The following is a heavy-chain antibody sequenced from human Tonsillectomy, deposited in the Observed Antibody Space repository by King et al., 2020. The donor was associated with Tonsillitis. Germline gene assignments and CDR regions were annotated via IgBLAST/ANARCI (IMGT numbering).Heavy chain of an antibody. CDR1: GFTFSSYG. V-gene: IGHV3-30*18. D-gene: IGHD3-10*01. CDR3: AKALYYYGSGSSDVYGIDV. J-gene: IGHJ6*02. Sequence: VQLVESGGGVVQPGRSLRLSCAASGFTFSSYGMHWVRQAPGKGLEWVSFISNDGSNKYYANSVKGRFTISRDNSKNTLYLQTNSLRAEDTAVYHCAKALYYYGSGSSDVYGIDVWGQGTTVTVSS. CDR2: ISNDGSNK.